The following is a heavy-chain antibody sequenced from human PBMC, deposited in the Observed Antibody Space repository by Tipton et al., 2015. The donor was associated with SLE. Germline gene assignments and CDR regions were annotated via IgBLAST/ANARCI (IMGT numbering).Heavy chain of an antibody. V-gene: IGHV4-59*12. CDR3: ARGLFGGSYDY. J-gene: IGHJ4*02. CDR2: IYYSEST. D-gene: IGHD1-26*01. Sequence: TLSLTCSVSGGFISSYYWSWIRQPPGKGLEWIGYIYYSESTNFNPSLKSRVTISLNTSKNQFSLRLSSVTAADTAVYYCARGLFGGSYDYWGQGTLVTVSS. CDR1: GGFISSYY.